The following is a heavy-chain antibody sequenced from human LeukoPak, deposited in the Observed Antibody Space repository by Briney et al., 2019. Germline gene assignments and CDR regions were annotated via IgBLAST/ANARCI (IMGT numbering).Heavy chain of an antibody. CDR3: ATTGDDSSGYYGDAFDI. V-gene: IGHV5-51*01. CDR2: IYPGDSDT. J-gene: IGHJ3*02. CDR1: GYSFTSYW. D-gene: IGHD3-22*01. Sequence: GESLKISCKGSGYSFTSYWIGWVRQMPGKGLEWMGIIYPGDSDTRYSPSFQGQVTISADKSISTAYLQWSSLKASDTAMYYCATTGDDSSGYYGDAFDIWGQGTMVTVSS.